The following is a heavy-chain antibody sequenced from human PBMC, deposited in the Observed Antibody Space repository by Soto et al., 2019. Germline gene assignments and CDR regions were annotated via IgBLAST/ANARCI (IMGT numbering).Heavy chain of an antibody. D-gene: IGHD1-26*01. J-gene: IGHJ4*02. CDR3: AREAYSGSYPHFHY. CDR2: IYYNGGT. Sequence: KPSETLSLTCTVSGHSISSYYWSWIRQPPGKGLEWIGYIYYNGGTNYNASLKSRVTISVDTSKNQFSLKLSSVTAADTAVYYCAREAYSGSYPHFHYWGQGTLVTAS. V-gene: IGHV4-59*01. CDR1: GHSISSYY.